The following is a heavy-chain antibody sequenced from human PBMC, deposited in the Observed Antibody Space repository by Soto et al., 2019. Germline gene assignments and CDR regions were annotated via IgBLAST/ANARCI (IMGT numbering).Heavy chain of an antibody. V-gene: IGHV4-39*01. CDR3: ARRYTASTGRFDY. CDR2: IYYSGST. Sequence: SETLSLTCTVSGGSISSSSYYWGWIRQPPGKGLEWIGSIYYSGSTYYNPSLKSRVTISVDTSKNQFSLKLSSVTAADTAVYYCARRYTASTGRFDYWGQGTLVTAPQ. CDR1: GGSISSSSYY. D-gene: IGHD5-18*01. J-gene: IGHJ4*02.